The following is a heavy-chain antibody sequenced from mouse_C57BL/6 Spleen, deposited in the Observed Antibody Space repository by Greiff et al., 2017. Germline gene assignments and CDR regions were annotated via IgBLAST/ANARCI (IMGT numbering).Heavy chain of an antibody. CDR3: AILSSDGAMDY. D-gene: IGHD1-1*01. Sequence: QVQLQQPGAELVMPGASVKLSCKASGYTFTSYWMHWVKQRPGQGLEWIGEIDPSDSYTNYNQKFKGKSTWTVDKSSSTAYMQLSSLTSEDSAVYYCAILSSDGAMDYWGQGTSVTVSS. CDR1: GYTFTSYW. CDR2: IDPSDSYT. V-gene: IGHV1-69*01. J-gene: IGHJ4*01.